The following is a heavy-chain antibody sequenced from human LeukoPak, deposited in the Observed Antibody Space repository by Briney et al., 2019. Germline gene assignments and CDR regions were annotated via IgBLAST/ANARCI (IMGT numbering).Heavy chain of an antibody. CDR1: GGSFSGYY. Sequence: SETLSLTCAVYGGSFSGYYWSWIRQPPGKGLEWIGEINHSGSTNYNPSLKSRVTISVGTSKNQFPLKLSSVTAADTAVYYCARGGIAAADYYFDYWGQGTLVTVSS. CDR2: INHSGST. J-gene: IGHJ4*02. CDR3: ARGGIAAADYYFDY. V-gene: IGHV4-34*01. D-gene: IGHD6-13*01.